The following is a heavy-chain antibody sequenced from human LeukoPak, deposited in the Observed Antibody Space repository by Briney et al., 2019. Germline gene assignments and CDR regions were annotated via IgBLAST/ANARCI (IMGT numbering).Heavy chain of an antibody. V-gene: IGHV3-23*01. Sequence: GGSLRLSCAASGFTFSNYATSWVRQAPGKGLEWVAAISAGGGATHYADSVTGRFTISRDNSKNTLYLQMDSLRADDTAVHYCAKVDDYGAWGDFNYWGRGTLVTVSS. CDR2: ISAGGGAT. J-gene: IGHJ4*02. CDR3: AKVDDYGAWGDFNY. CDR1: GFTFSNYA. D-gene: IGHD4-17*01.